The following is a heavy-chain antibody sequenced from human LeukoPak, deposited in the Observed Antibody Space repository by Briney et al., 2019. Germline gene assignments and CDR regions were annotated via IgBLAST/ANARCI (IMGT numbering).Heavy chain of an antibody. J-gene: IGHJ5*02. CDR3: ARGGRDYGDTRFDP. V-gene: IGHV1-46*01. D-gene: IGHD4-17*01. CDR2: INPSGGRT. Sequence: ASVKVSCKASEYTFTSYYMYWVRQAPGQGLEWMGIINPSGGRTSYAQKFQGRVTMTRDTSTSTIYIELYSLRSDDTAVYYCARGGRDYGDTRFDPWGQGTLVTVSS. CDR1: EYTFTSYY.